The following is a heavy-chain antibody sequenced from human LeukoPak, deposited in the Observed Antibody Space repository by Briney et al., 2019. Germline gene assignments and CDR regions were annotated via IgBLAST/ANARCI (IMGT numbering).Heavy chain of an antibody. CDR3: AKGLAQLWFY. V-gene: IGHV3-23*01. D-gene: IGHD5-18*01. Sequence: GGSLRLSCAASGLTFSSYAMSWGRQAPGKGLEWVSAISGSGGSTYYTDSVKGRFTIYRDNSKNTLYLQMISLRAEDTAVYYCAKGLAQLWFYWGQGTLVTVSS. CDR2: ISGSGGST. J-gene: IGHJ4*02. CDR1: GLTFSSYA.